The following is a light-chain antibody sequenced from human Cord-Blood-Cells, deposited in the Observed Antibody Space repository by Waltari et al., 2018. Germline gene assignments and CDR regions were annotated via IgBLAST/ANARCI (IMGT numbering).Light chain of an antibody. CDR3: SSYTSSSTLV. V-gene: IGLV2-14*01. Sequence: QSALTQPASVSGSPGQSITISCTGTSSDVGGYNYVPWYQQHPGKAPKLMVYDVIKRPSGVSNRFSGSKSGNTASLTISGLQAEDEADYYCSSYTSSSTLVFGGGTKLTVL. CDR2: DVI. J-gene: IGLJ3*02. CDR1: SSDVGGYNY.